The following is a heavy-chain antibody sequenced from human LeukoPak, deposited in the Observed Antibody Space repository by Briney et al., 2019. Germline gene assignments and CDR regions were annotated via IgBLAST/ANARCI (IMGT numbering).Heavy chain of an antibody. D-gene: IGHD3-3*01. CDR1: GGSISSGGYS. CDR3: ARGLGVVEALDI. J-gene: IGHJ3*02. CDR2: IYHSGST. Sequence: SQTLSLTCTVSGGSISSGGYSWSWIRQPPGKGLEWIGYIYHSGSTYYNPSLKSRVTISVDRSKNQFSLKLSSVTAADTAVYYCARGLGVVEALDIWGQGTMVTVSS. V-gene: IGHV4-30-2*01.